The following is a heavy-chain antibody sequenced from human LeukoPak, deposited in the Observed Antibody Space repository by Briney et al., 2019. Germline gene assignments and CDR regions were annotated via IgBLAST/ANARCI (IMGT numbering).Heavy chain of an antibody. D-gene: IGHD3-22*01. CDR2: ISYDGSRK. CDR3: AKDLDYYDSSGYYYYYGMDV. Sequence: GTSLRLSCAASGFTFSSYAMHWVRQAPGRGLEWVAVISYDGSRKFYADSVKGRFTISRDNSKNTLYLQMNSLRAEDTAVYYCAKDLDYYDSSGYYYYYGMDVWGQGTTVTVSS. CDR1: GFTFSSYA. J-gene: IGHJ6*02. V-gene: IGHV3-30-3*01.